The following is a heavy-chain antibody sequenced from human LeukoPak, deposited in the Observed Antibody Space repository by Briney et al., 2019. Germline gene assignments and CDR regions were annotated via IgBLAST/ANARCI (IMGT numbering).Heavy chain of an antibody. J-gene: IGHJ1*01. V-gene: IGHV3-48*02. CDR1: GFTFSSYS. CDR3: ARAAPYSSSFKYFQH. Sequence: GGSLRLSRAASGFTFSSYSMNWVRQAPGKGLEGVSYISSSSSTIYYADSVKGRFTISKDNAKNSLYLQMNSLRDEDTAVYYCARAAPYSSSFKYFQHWGQGTLVTVSS. CDR2: ISSSSSTI. D-gene: IGHD6-13*01.